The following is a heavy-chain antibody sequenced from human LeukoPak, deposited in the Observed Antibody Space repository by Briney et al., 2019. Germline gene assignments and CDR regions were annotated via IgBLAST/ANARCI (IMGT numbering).Heavy chain of an antibody. D-gene: IGHD3-16*01. CDR3: ARDPSTTGRWGFDY. CDR2: IYTSGST. Sequence: SETLSLTCTVSGGSISSYYWSWIRQPAGKGLEWIGRIYTSGSTNYNPSLKSRATMSVDTSKNQFSLKLSSVTAADTAVYYCARDPSTTGRWGFDYWGQGTLVTVSS. J-gene: IGHJ4*02. V-gene: IGHV4-4*07. CDR1: GGSISSYY.